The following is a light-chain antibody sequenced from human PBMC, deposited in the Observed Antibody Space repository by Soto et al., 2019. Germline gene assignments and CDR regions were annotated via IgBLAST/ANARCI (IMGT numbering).Light chain of an antibody. Sequence: QSALTQPASVSGSPGQSITISCTGTSSDVGSYNLVSWYQQHPGKATKLMIYEVTKRPSGVSYRFSGSKSGNTASLTISGLQAEDEADYYCCSYGGSRIFVDFGGWTQLTVL. V-gene: IGLV2-23*02. J-gene: IGLJ2*01. CDR1: SSDVGSYNL. CDR2: EVT. CDR3: CSYGGSRIFVD.